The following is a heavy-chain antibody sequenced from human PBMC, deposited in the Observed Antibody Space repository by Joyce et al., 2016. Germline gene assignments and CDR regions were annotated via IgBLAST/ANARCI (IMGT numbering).Heavy chain of an antibody. CDR1: GGSISSPTYY. CDR2: AYYSGSS. J-gene: IGHJ6*02. Sequence: QLQLQESGPGLVKPSETLSLACTVSGGSISSPTYYWGWIRQSPGKGLEWIGGAYYSGSSYNTPSLRIRVTISVDMSMGQFSLRLSSVTAADTAVYYCARHLSPFYGMDVWGQGTTVTVSS. V-gene: IGHV4-39*01. CDR3: ARHLSPFYGMDV.